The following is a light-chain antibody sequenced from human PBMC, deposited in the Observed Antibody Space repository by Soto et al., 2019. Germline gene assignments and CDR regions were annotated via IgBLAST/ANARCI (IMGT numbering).Light chain of an antibody. CDR2: DVS. CDR1: SSDVGGYNW. J-gene: IGLJ1*01. CDR3: SSFTSSSTYV. V-gene: IGLV2-14*03. Sequence: QSALTQPASVSGSPGQSITISCTGTSSDVGGYNWVSWYQQHPGKVPKLMIYDVSNRPSGVSDRFSGSKSGNTASLTISGLQAEDVADYYCSSFTSSSTYVFGVGTKLTVL.